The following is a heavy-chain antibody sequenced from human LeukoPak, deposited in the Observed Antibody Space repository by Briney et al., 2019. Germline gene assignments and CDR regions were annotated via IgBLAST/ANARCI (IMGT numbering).Heavy chain of an antibody. D-gene: IGHD2-15*01. J-gene: IGHJ3*02. CDR2: INSSSSYI. CDR3: ARVPGYCSGGSCYFEHS. V-gene: IGHV3-21*01. CDR1: GFTFSSYS. Sequence: PGGSLRLSCAPSGFTFSSYSMNWVRQAPEKGLEWVSSINSSSSYIYYADSVKGRFTISRDNAKNSLYLQMNSLRAEDTAVYYCARVPGYCSGGSCYFEHSWGQARMVTVSS.